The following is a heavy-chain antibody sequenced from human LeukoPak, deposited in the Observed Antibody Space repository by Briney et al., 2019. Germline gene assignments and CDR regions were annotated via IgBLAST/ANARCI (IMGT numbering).Heavy chain of an antibody. CDR2: ISAYNGNT. V-gene: IGHV1-18*01. CDR1: GYIFTSYG. J-gene: IGHJ4*02. CDR3: ARAGVPAAKPQPFDY. D-gene: IGHD2-2*01. Sequence: GASVKVSCKASGYIFTSYGISWVRQAPGQGLEWMGWISAYNGNTNYAQKLQGRVTMTTDTSTSTAYMELRSLRSDDTAVYYCARAGVPAAKPQPFDYWGQGTLVTVSS.